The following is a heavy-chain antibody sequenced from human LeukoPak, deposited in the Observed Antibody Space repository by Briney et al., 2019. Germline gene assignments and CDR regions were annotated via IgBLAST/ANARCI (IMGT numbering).Heavy chain of an antibody. CDR3: ARSRLMYYDFWSGPFDY. CDR1: GFTFRSYS. D-gene: IGHD3-3*01. CDR2: IKQDGSEK. Sequence: GGSLRLSCAASGFTFRSYSMSWVRQAPGKGLEWVANIKQDGSEKYYVDSVKGRFTISRDNAKNSLYLQMNSLRAEDTAVYYCARSRLMYYDFWSGPFDYWGQGTLVTVSS. V-gene: IGHV3-7*01. J-gene: IGHJ4*02.